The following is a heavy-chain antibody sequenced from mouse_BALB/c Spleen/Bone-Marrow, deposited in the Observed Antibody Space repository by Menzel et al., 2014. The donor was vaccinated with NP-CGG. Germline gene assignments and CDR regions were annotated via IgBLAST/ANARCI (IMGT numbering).Heavy chain of an antibody. CDR2: IWSGGST. J-gene: IGHJ3*01. CDR1: GFSLTSYG. V-gene: IGHV2-2*02. Sequence: VQLQQSGPGLVQPSQSLSITCTVSGFSLTSYGVHWVRQSPGKGLDWLGVIWSGGSTDYNAASISRLSIIKDNSKSQVFFKMNSLQANDTAIYYCARNGDAWFAYWGQGTLVTVSA. D-gene: IGHD3-3*01. CDR3: ARNGDAWFAY.